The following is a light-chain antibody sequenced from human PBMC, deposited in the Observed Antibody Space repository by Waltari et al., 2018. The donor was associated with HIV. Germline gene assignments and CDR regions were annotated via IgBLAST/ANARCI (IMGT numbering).Light chain of an antibody. J-gene: IGLJ3*02. CDR2: GKN. Sequence: SSELTQDPAVSVALGQPVKITCPGDSPSTYSASRYQQQPGQAPVLVIHGKNNRPSGIPDRFSGSRSGNTASLTITGAQAEDEADYYCHARDGCGSHPFGGGTKVTVV. CDR3: HARDGCGSHP. CDR1: SPSTYS. V-gene: IGLV3-19*01.